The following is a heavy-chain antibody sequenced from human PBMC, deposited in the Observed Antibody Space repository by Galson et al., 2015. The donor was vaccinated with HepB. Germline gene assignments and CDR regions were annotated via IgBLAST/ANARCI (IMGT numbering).Heavy chain of an antibody. D-gene: IGHD2-8*02. V-gene: IGHV1-8*01. Sequence: SVKVSCKASGYTFTSYDINWVRQATGQGLEWMGWMNPNSGNTGYAQKFQGRVTMTRNTSISTAYMELSSLRSEDTAVYYCARGKGYGWTRNARGFDPWGQGTLVTVSS. CDR1: GYTFTSYD. J-gene: IGHJ5*02. CDR3: ARGKGYGWTRNARGFDP. CDR2: MNPNSGNT.